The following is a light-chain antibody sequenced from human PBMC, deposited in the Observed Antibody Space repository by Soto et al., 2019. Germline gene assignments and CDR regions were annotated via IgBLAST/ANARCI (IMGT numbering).Light chain of an antibody. CDR2: DAS. CDR3: QQYDNWPSLT. J-gene: IGKJ4*01. CDR1: QSVSSN. V-gene: IGKV3-15*01. Sequence: EIVMTQSPATLSVSPGERATLSCRASQSVSSNLAWYQQTPGQAPRLLIYDASTRATGIPARFSASGSGTEFTLTISGLQSEDFAVYYCQQYDNWPSLTFGGGTKVEIK.